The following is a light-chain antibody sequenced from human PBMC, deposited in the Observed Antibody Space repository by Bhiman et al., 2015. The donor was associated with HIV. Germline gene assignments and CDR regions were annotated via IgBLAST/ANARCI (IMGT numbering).Light chain of an antibody. V-gene: IGLV1-51*01. CDR3: GTWDSSLSAGV. Sequence: QSVLTQPPSVSAAPGQTVTISCSGSFSNIETNYVSWYQQLPGTAPKLLIYDNMRPSGIPDRISGSKSGTSATLGITGLQTGDEADYYCGTWDSSLSAGVFGGGTKLTVL. J-gene: IGLJ3*02. CDR2: DN. CDR1: FSNIETNY.